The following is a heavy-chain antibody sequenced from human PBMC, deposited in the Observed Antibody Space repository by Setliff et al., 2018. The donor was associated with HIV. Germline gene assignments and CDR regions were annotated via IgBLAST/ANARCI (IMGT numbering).Heavy chain of an antibody. Sequence: SETLSLTCTVSGGSISSYYWSWIRQPPGKGLEWIGYIYYSGSTNYNPSLKSRVTISVDTSKNQFSLKLSSVTAADTAVYYCARTRGYSYGTLAGFDCWGRGSLVTVSS. V-gene: IGHV4-59*01. CDR2: IYYSGST. CDR3: ARTRGYSYGTLAGFDC. J-gene: IGHJ4*01. D-gene: IGHD5-18*01. CDR1: GGSISSYY.